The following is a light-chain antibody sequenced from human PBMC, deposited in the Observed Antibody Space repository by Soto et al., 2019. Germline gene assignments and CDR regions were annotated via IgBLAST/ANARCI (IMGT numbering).Light chain of an antibody. CDR2: ENN. J-gene: IGLJ2*01. V-gene: IGLV1-51*01. CDR1: SSNIGDNY. Sequence: QSVLTQPPSVSAASGQRVTISCSGSSSNIGDNYVSWYQQLPGAAPKILIYENNQRPSGIPDRFSGSKSGTSATLGITGLQTGDEADYYCAAWDYSLSAVVFGGGTKLTVL. CDR3: AAWDYSLSAVV.